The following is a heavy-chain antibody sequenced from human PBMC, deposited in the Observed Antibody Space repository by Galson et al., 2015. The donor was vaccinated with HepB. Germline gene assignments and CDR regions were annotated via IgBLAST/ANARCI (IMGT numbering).Heavy chain of an antibody. V-gene: IGHV3-21*01. Sequence: SLRLSCAASGFTFSSYSMNRVRQAPGKGLEWVSSISSSSSYIYYADSVKGRFTISRDNAKNSLYLQMNSLRAEDTAVYYCARDLDDFWSGYLLFDYWGQGTLVTVSS. J-gene: IGHJ4*02. CDR2: ISSSSSYI. CDR1: GFTFSSYS. D-gene: IGHD3-3*01. CDR3: ARDLDDFWSGYLLFDY.